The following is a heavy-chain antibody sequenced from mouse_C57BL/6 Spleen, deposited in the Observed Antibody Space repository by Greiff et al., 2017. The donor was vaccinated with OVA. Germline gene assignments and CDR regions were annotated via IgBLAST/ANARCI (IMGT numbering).Heavy chain of an antibody. Sequence: QVQLKESGAELVRPGTSVKVSCKASGYAFTNYLIEWVKQRPGQGLEWIGVINPGSGGTNYNEKFKGKATLTADKSSSTAYMQLSSLTSEDSAVYFCARSMDGYYFFAYWGQGTLVTVSA. V-gene: IGHV1-54*01. CDR2: INPGSGGT. CDR1: GYAFTNYL. D-gene: IGHD2-3*01. J-gene: IGHJ3*01. CDR3: ARSMDGYYFFAY.